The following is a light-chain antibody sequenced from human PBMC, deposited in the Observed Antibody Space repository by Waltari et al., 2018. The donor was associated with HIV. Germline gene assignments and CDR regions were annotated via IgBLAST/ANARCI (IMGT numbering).Light chain of an antibody. Sequence: QSALTQTASVSGSPGQSITIPCTGTNRAVGGYNFVSWYQHHPGRAPKLIIYDVTNRPSGVSNRFSGSKSGNTASLTISGLQAEDEADYFCSSYTRSSTHYVFGTGTKVTVL. J-gene: IGLJ1*01. CDR2: DVT. V-gene: IGLV2-14*03. CDR3: SSYTRSSTHYV. CDR1: NRAVGGYNF.